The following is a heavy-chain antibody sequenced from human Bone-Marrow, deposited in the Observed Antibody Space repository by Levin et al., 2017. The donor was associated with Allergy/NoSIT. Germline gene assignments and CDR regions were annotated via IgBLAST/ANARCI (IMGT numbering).Heavy chain of an antibody. J-gene: IGHJ4*02. CDR2: IYASGST. V-gene: IGHV4-61*02. Sequence: SETLSLTCIVSGGSVNSASYHWSWIRQPAGKGLEWIGRIYASGSTNYNPSLMSRITMSIDTSTNRFSLRLTSVTAADTAIYYCARDRRLHGSGAWGQGILVTVSS. D-gene: IGHD3-10*01. CDR3: ARDRRLHGSGA. CDR1: GGSVNSASYH.